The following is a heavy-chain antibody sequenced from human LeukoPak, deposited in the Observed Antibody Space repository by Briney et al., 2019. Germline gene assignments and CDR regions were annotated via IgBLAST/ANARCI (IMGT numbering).Heavy chain of an antibody. V-gene: IGHV4-38-2*01. CDR1: VHFISNCYD. J-gene: IGHJ5*02. CDR2: IYRSGST. CDR3: ARDSSSWYIRWFDP. Sequence: PSEPQSLTYAASVHFISNCYDWGRLRHPQGQGLKWIGSIYRSGSTYYNPSLKSRVTISVDTSKNQFSLKLSSVTAADTAVYYCARDSSSWYIRWFDPWGQGTLVTVSS. D-gene: IGHD6-13*01.